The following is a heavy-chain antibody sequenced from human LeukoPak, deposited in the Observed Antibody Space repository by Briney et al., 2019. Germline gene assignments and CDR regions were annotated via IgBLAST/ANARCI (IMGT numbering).Heavy chain of an antibody. D-gene: IGHD2-21*02. Sequence: PSETLSLTCTVSGGSISSYYWSWIRQPPGKGLEWIGSIYYSGSTYYNPSLKSRVTISVDTSKNQFSLKLSSVTAADTAVYYCARLLVGTLYYFDYWGQGTLVTVSS. CDR1: GGSISSYY. J-gene: IGHJ4*02. V-gene: IGHV4-59*05. CDR2: IYYSGST. CDR3: ARLLVGTLYYFDY.